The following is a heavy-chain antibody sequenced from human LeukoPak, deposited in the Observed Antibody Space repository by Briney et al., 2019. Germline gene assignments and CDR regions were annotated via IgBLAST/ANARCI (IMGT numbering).Heavy chain of an antibody. Sequence: SETLSLTCTVSGVSISSSNSYWGWIRQPPGKGLEWIGSIYYSGNTYYNASLKSQVSISIDTSKNQFSLRLTSVTAADTAVYYCARDLVDSSGWPPDAFDIWGPGKMVTVSS. V-gene: IGHV4-39*02. CDR2: IYYSGNT. CDR3: ARDLVDSSGWPPDAFDI. J-gene: IGHJ3*02. D-gene: IGHD3-22*01. CDR1: GVSISSSNSY.